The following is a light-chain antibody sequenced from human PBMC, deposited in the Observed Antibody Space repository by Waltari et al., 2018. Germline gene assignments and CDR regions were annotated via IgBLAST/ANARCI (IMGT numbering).Light chain of an antibody. Sequence: QSALTQPRSVSGSPGQSVTISCTGTGSDVGDFNSVSWYQQHPGKAPKLVIFDVTKRPSGVPDRFSGSESGTSDSLTVSGLQAEDEADYYCCSYAGIWVFGGGTKLTVL. V-gene: IGLV2-11*01. J-gene: IGLJ3*02. CDR3: CSYAGIWV. CDR2: DVT. CDR1: GSDVGDFNS.